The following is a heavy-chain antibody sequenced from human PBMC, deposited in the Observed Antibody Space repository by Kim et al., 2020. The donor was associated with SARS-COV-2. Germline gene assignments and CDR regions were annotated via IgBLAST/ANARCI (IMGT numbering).Heavy chain of an antibody. J-gene: IGHJ4*02. CDR1: GGSISSSSYY. Sequence: SETLSLTCTVSGGSISSSSYYWGWIRQPPGKGLEWIGSIYYSGSTYYNPSLKSRVTISVDTSKNQFSLKLSSVTAADTAVYYCATYGDSSGQFDYWGQGTLVTVSS. CDR2: IYYSGST. V-gene: IGHV4-39*01. D-gene: IGHD3-22*01. CDR3: ATYGDSSGQFDY.